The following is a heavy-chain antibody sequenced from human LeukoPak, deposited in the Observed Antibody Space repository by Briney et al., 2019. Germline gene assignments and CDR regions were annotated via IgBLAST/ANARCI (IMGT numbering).Heavy chain of an antibody. CDR2: MYHNGST. CDR1: GGSFSGYY. V-gene: IGHV4-34*01. Sequence: SETLSLTCAVYGGSFSGYYWGWIRQPPGKGLEWIGSMYHNGSTYYNPSLKSRVTISVDTSKNQFSLKLTSVTAADTAVYYCARHPSGRMWLQQGGWFDPWGQGTLVTVSS. CDR3: ARHPSGRMWLQQGGWFDP. D-gene: IGHD5-24*01. J-gene: IGHJ5*02.